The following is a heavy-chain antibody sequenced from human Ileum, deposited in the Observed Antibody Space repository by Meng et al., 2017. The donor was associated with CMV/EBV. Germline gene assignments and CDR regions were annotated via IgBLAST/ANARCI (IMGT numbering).Heavy chain of an antibody. J-gene: IGHJ2*01. CDR3: AHYGDYRFGWYFDL. CDR2: VYWNDDN. Sequence: FSGFSLSTTGLGLGWLRQPPGKAPEWLALVYWNDDNRYSPSLRNRLTITKDTSKNQAVLTMTNMDPVDTATYYCAHYGDYRFGWYFDLWGRGTLVTVSS. V-gene: IGHV2-5*01. D-gene: IGHD4-17*01. CDR1: GFSLSTTGLG.